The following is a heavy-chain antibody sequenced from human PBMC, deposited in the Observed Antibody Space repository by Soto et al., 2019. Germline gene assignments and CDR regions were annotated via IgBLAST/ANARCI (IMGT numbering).Heavy chain of an antibody. CDR3: AKTYYYDSSGPDY. D-gene: IGHD3-22*01. CDR2: ISNDGSNK. J-gene: IGHJ4*02. V-gene: IGHV3-30*18. Sequence: PGGSLRLSCAASGFTFSSYGMHWVRQAPGKGLEWVAVISNDGSNKYYADSVKGRFTISRDNSKNTLYLQMNSLRAEDTAVYYCAKTYYYDSSGPDYWGQGTLVTVSS. CDR1: GFTFSSYG.